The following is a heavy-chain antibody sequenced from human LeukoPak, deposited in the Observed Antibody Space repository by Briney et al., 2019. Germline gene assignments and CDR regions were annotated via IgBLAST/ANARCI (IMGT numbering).Heavy chain of an antibody. CDR2: IWYDGSNK. J-gene: IGHJ4*02. CDR1: GVTLSTYA. V-gene: IGHV3-33*08. Sequence: PGGSLRLSCAASGVTLSTYAMSWVRQAPGKGLEWVAVIWYDGSNKYYADSVKGRFTTSRDNSKDTLYLQMNSLRAEDTAVYYCARGSTYYDSSGQVPFDYWGQGTLVTVSS. CDR3: ARGSTYYDSSGQVPFDY. D-gene: IGHD3-22*01.